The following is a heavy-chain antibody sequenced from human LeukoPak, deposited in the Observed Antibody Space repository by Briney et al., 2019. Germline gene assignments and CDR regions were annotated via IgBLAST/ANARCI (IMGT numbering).Heavy chain of an antibody. D-gene: IGHD2-2*01. CDR1: GYTFTSYG. CDR2: ISAYNGNT. J-gene: IGHJ6*03. V-gene: IGHV1-18*01. CDR3: ARVGCSSTSCYHYYYYMDV. Sequence: ASVKVSCKASGYTFTSYGISWVRQAPGQGLEWMGLISAYNGNTNYAQKLQGRVTMTTDTSTSTAYMELRSLRSDDTAVYYCARVGCSSTSCYHYYYYMDVWGKGTTVTVSS.